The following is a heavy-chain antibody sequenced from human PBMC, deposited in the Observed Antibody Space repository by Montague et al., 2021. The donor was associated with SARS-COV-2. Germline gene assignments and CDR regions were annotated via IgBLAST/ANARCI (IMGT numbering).Heavy chain of an antibody. Sequence: SLRLSCAASGFTFSSYDMSWVRQAPGKGLEWVSYIFSNSSATYYADSVKGRFTISRDNAKDSLYLQMNSLRDEDTAVYYCARMGGATSYYYYGMDVWGQGTTVTVSS. V-gene: IGHV3-48*02. J-gene: IGHJ6*02. D-gene: IGHD1-26*01. CDR3: ARMGGATSYYYYGMDV. CDR1: GFTFSSYD. CDR2: IFSNSSAT.